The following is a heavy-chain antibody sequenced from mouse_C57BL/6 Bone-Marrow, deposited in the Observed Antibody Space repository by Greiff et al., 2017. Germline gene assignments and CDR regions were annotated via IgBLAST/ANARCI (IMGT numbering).Heavy chain of an antibody. CDR3: AALLAY. Sequence: QVQLKESGAELARPGASVKLSCKASGYTFTSYGISWVKQRTGQGLEWIGEIYPRSGNTYYNEKFKGKATLTADKSSSTAYMELRSLTSEDSAVYFCAALLAYWGQGTLVTVSA. CDR2: IYPRSGNT. CDR1: GYTFTSYG. J-gene: IGHJ3*01. V-gene: IGHV1-81*01.